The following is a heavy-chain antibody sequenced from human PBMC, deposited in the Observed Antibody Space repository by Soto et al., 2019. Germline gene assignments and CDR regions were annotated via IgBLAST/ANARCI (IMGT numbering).Heavy chain of an antibody. D-gene: IGHD4-4*01. CDR3: ARGGMTTTPIGFYFYYGMDV. Sequence: GGSLRLSCAASGFTFSSYGMHWVRQAPGKGLEWVAVISYDGRNKNYADSVKGRFTISRDNSKNTLYLQMNSLRAEDTAVYYCARGGMTTTPIGFYFYYGMDVWGQGTTVTVSS. V-gene: IGHV3-30*03. J-gene: IGHJ6*02. CDR2: ISYDGRNK. CDR1: GFTFSSYG.